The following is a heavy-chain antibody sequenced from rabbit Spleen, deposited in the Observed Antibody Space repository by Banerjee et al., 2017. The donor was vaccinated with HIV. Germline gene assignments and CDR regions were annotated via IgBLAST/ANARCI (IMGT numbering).Heavy chain of an antibody. CDR2: IDGDGSGHT. D-gene: IGHD1-1*01. V-gene: IGHV1S45*01. CDR1: GFDFSSDYD. J-gene: IGHJ4*01. CDR3: ARDGTNSNRYYFKL. Sequence: QEQLEESGGDLVKPEGSLTLTCTASGFDFSSDYDMCWVRQAPGKGLEWIGCIDGDGSGHTAYANWAKGRFTISKTSSTTMTLQMTSLTAADTATYFCARDGTNSNRYYFKLWGQGTLVTVS.